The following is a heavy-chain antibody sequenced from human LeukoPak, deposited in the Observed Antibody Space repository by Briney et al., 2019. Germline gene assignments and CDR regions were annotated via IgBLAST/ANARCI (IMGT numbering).Heavy chain of an antibody. Sequence: SQTLSLTCAISRDSVSSNSAAWNWIRQSPSRGLEWLGRTYYRSKWKADYAVSLRGRINISPDTSKNQFSLQLNSVSPEDTAVYYCARLVGNSPDYWGQGALVTVSS. J-gene: IGHJ4*02. V-gene: IGHV6-1*01. CDR1: RDSVSSNSAA. CDR2: TYYRSKWKA. D-gene: IGHD2/OR15-2a*01. CDR3: ARLVGNSPDY.